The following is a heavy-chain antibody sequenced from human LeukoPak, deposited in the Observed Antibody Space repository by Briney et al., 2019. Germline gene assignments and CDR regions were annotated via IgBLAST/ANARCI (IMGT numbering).Heavy chain of an antibody. CDR2: IYPGDSDT. D-gene: IGHD2-2*01. V-gene: IGHV5-51*01. CDR3: ARQFYGSTSPNWFDP. Sequence: GESLKISCKGSGYSFTSYWIGWVRQMPGKGLEWMGIIYPGDSDTRYSPSFQGQVTISADKSISTAYLQWSSLKAPDTAMYYCARQFYGSTSPNWFDPWGQGTLVTVSS. J-gene: IGHJ5*02. CDR1: GYSFTSYW.